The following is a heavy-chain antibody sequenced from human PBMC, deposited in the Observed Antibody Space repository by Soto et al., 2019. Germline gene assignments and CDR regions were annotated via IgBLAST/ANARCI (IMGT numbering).Heavy chain of an antibody. D-gene: IGHD2-8*01. CDR2: INPKSGRT. Sequence: ASVKVSCKASGYSFTDYHIHWVRQAPLQGLEWLGRINPKSGRTSTAQKFQGWVTMTTDTSISTASMELTRLTSDDTAIYYCASGDSTDCYNGVCSFLCNHDMHGGGQGTAV. CDR3: ASGDSTDCYNGVCSFLCNHDMHG. CDR1: GYSFTDYH. V-gene: IGHV1-2*04. J-gene: IGHJ6*02.